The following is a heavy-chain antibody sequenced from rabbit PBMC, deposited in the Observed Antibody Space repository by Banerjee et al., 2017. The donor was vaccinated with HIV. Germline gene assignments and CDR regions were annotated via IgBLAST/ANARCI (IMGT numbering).Heavy chain of an antibody. V-gene: IGHV1S40*01. D-gene: IGHD4-2*01. CDR1: GFSLSSSYY. CDR3: ARVGYAGVDDADYVLSGYYFNL. J-gene: IGHJ4*01. Sequence: QSLEESGGDLVKPGASLTLTCTASGFSLSSSYYMCWVRQAPGKGLEWIGCINAGSGSAYYASWAKGRFTISKTSSTTVTLQMTSLTAADTATYFCARVGYAGVDDADYVLSGYYFNLWGPGTLVTVS. CDR2: INAGSGSA.